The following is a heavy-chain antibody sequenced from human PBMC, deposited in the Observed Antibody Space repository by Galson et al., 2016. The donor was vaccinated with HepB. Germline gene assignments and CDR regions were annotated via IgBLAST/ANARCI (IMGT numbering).Heavy chain of an antibody. V-gene: IGHV1-18*01. CDR3: VRDPSIDAAGTREFQH. Sequence: QSGAEVKKPGASVKVSCKTSGYTFDNYGITWVRQAPGQGLEWVGWISPYNGNINFAQRFQGRVTMTTDSSTSTAYLDLRSLESGDTAVYYCVRDPSIDAAGTREFQHWGQGTLVTVSS. CDR2: ISPYNGNI. D-gene: IGHD6-25*01. J-gene: IGHJ1*01. CDR1: GYTFDNYG.